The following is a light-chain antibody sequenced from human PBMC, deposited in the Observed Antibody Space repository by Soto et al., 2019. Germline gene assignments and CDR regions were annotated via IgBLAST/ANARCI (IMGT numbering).Light chain of an antibody. CDR1: SSDVGGYNY. Sequence: QSVLTQPASVSGSPGQSITISCTGTSSDVGGYNYVSWYHQHPGKAPKLMISDVSTRPSGVSNRFSGSKSGNTASLTISGLQAEHEADYYCSSYTSSSTYVVFGGGTKLTVL. J-gene: IGLJ2*01. CDR3: SSYTSSSTYVV. V-gene: IGLV2-14*01. CDR2: DVS.